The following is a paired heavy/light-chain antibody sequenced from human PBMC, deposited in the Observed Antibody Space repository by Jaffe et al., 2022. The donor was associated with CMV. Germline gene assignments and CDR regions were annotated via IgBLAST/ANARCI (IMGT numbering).Heavy chain of an antibody. Sequence: QLQLQESGPGLVKPSETLSLTCTVSGGSISSSSYYWGWIRQPPGKGLEWIGSIYYSGSTYYNPSLKSRVTISVDTSKNQFSLKLSSVTAADTAVYYCARRLIVVVPAAQPLQFDYWGQGTLVTVSS. CDR3: ARRLIVVVPAAQPLQFDY. D-gene: IGHD2-2*01. J-gene: IGHJ4*02. CDR1: GGSISSSSYY. V-gene: IGHV4-39*01. CDR2: IYYSGST.
Light chain of an antibody. CDR3: QQYNSYGRT. J-gene: IGKJ1*01. CDR2: KAS. CDR1: QSISSW. Sequence: DIQMTQSPSTLSASVGDRVTITCRASQSISSWLAWYQQKPGKAPKLLIYKASSLESGVPSRFSGSGSGTEFTLTISSLQPDDFATYYCQQYNSYGRTFGQGTKVEIK. V-gene: IGKV1-5*03.